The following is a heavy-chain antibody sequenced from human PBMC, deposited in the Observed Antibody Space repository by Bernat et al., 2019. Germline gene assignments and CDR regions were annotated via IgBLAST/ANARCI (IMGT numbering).Heavy chain of an antibody. V-gene: IGHV3-30-3*01. Sequence: QVQLVESGGGVVQPGRSLRLSCAASGFTFSSYAMHCVRQAPGKGLEGVAVILYDGSNKSYADSVKGRFTISRDNSKNTLYLQMNRLRAEDTAVYYCASNRHRPIAVAGTEVDYWGQGTLVTVSS. CDR2: ILYDGSNK. CDR1: GFTFSSYA. D-gene: IGHD6-19*01. J-gene: IGHJ4*02. CDR3: ASNRHRPIAVAGTEVDY.